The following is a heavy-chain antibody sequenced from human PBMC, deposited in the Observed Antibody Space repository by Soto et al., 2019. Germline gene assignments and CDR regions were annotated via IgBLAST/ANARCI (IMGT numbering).Heavy chain of an antibody. J-gene: IGHJ4*02. CDR1: GYSFTSFY. V-gene: IGHV1-46*01. Sequence: GXSVKVSCKASGYSFTSFYMHWVRQAPGQGLEWMGIINPSSGGTSYAQKFQGRVTMTSDTSTTTVYMELSSLRSEDTAVYYCARDSTLAYWGQGTLVTVSS. CDR3: ARDSTLAY. CDR2: INPSSGGT.